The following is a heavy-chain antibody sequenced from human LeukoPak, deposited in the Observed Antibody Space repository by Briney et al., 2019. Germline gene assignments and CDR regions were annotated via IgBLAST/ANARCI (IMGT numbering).Heavy chain of an antibody. CDR1: GFTFSTYW. CDR2: INHDGENT. Sequence: GGSLRLSCAASGFTFSTYWMHWVRQVPGKGLVWVSFINHDGENTNYADSVKGRFIISRDNAKNTLYLQMNSLRAEDTAVYYCAKDLHYGSADYWGQGIQVTVSS. CDR3: AKDLHYGSADY. V-gene: IGHV3-74*01. D-gene: IGHD3-10*01. J-gene: IGHJ4*02.